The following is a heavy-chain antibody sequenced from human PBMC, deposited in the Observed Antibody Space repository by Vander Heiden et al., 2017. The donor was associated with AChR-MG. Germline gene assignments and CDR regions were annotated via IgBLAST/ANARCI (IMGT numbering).Heavy chain of an antibody. J-gene: IGHJ4*02. CDR3: ARTAMVSKGDY. Sequence: QLQLQESGPGLVKPSETLSLTCTVSGGSISSSSYYWGWIRQPPGKGLEWIGSIYYSGSTYYNPSLKSRVTISVDTSKNQFSLKLSSVTAADTAVYYCARTAMVSKGDYWGQGTLVTVSS. D-gene: IGHD5-18*01. V-gene: IGHV4-39*01. CDR2: IYYSGST. CDR1: GGSISSSSYY.